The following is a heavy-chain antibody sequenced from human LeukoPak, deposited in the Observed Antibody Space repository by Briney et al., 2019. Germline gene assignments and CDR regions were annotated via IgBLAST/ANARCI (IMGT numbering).Heavy chain of an antibody. CDR2: ITSDSRTI. J-gene: IGHJ4*02. CDR3: ARGRGYTYGYYFDY. Sequence: GGSLRLSCAASRFNFNDYSMNWVRQAPGKGLEYIAYITSDSRTIYYADSVKGRFTISRDNAKQSLYLQMNSLRAEDTAVYYCARGRGYTYGYYFDYWGQGTLVIVSS. V-gene: IGHV3-48*04. CDR1: RFNFNDYS. D-gene: IGHD5-18*01.